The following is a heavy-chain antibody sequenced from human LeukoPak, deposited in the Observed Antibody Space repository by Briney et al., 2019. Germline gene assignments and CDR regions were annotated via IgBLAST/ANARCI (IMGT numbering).Heavy chain of an antibody. CDR3: ARALHPLAVVVTAIDY. CDR2: ISYNGRNK. Sequence: PGGSLRLSCAASGFTFSNYDMHWVRQAPGKGLEWVAGISYNGRNKYYADSVKGRFTLSRDNPKNTLYLQMNSLRTEDTAVYYCARALHPLAVVVTAIDYWGQGTLVTVSS. D-gene: IGHD2-21*02. J-gene: IGHJ4*02. V-gene: IGHV3-30*03. CDR1: GFTFSNYD.